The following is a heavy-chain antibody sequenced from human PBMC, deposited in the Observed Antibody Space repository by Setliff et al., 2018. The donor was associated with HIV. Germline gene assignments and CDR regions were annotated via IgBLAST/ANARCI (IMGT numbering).Heavy chain of an antibody. J-gene: IGHJ4*02. Sequence: PGESLKISCQASGYSFTTLWIAWVRQMPGKGLEWMGMVFPDDSDTRYSPSLQGQVSMSADKSINTAYLQWSSLKASDTAVYYCARSMGFKATTRLDFWGPGTLVTVS. CDR2: VFPDDSDT. V-gene: IGHV5-51*01. D-gene: IGHD3-10*01. CDR1: GYSFTTLW. CDR3: ARSMGFKATTRLDF.